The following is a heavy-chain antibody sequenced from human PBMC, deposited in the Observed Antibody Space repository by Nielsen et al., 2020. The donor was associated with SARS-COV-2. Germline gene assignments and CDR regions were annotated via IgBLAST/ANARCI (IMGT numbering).Heavy chain of an antibody. V-gene: IGHV1-69*13. CDR3: ARDAYDSSGYYLLHYYYYYGMDV. J-gene: IGHJ6*02. Sequence: SVKVSCKASGGTFSSYAISWVRQAPGQGLEWMGGIIPIFGTANYAQKFQGRVTITADESTSTAYMELSSLRSDDTAVYYCARDAYDSSGYYLLHYYYYYGMDVWGQGTTVTVSS. CDR1: GGTFSSYA. CDR2: IIPIFGTA. D-gene: IGHD3-22*01.